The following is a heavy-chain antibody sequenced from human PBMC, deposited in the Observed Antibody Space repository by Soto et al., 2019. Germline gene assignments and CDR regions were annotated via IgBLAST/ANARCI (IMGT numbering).Heavy chain of an antibody. CDR3: ATGRGVRGVIITTYYYYGLDV. J-gene: IGHJ6*02. CDR2: INHSGST. CDR1: GGSFSGYY. Sequence: SETLSLTCAVYGGSFSGYYWSWIRQPPGKGLEWIGKINHSGSTNYNPSLKSRVTISVDTSKNQFSLKLSSVSAADTAVYYCATGRGVRGVIITTYYYYGLDVWGQGTTVTV. D-gene: IGHD3-10*01. V-gene: IGHV4-34*01.